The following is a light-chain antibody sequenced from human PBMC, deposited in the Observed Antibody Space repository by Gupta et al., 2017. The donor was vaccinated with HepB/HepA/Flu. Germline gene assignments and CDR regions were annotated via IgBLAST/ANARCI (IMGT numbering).Light chain of an antibody. Sequence: EIVFTQSPGTLSLSPVERATLSCRASQSVSTTYFAWYQQKPGQAPRVLIYGASNRATGIPDRFSGSGSGTDFTLTISRLEPEDSAVYYCQQYGTSPWTFGQGTKVEIK. CDR1: QSVSTTY. CDR2: GAS. CDR3: QQYGTSPWT. J-gene: IGKJ1*01. V-gene: IGKV3-20*01.